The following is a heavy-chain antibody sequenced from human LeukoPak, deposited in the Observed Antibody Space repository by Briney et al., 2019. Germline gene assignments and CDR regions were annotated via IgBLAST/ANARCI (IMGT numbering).Heavy chain of an antibody. V-gene: IGHV3-9*01. D-gene: IGHD6-19*01. J-gene: IGHJ4*02. CDR3: AKADIAVALRRGYYFGY. CDR1: GXTFDDYA. CDR2: ISWNSGSI. Sequence: PGRSLRLSCAASGXTFDDYAMHWVRQAPGKGLEWVSGISWNSGSIGYADSVKGRFTISRDNAKNSLYLQMNSLRAEDTALYYCAKADIAVALRRGYYFGYWGQGTLVTVSS.